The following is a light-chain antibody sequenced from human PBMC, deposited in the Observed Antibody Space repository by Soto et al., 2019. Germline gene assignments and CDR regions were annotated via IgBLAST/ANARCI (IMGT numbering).Light chain of an antibody. J-gene: IGKJ2*01. Sequence: EIVMTQSPATLSVSPGERATLSCRASQSVSSYLAWYQQKPGLPPRLLIYDASTRATGIPDRFSGSGSGTDFTITISSLQSADFAVYYCQQYSTWPPLYTFGRGTKLEIK. CDR2: DAS. CDR1: QSVSSY. V-gene: IGKV3-15*01. CDR3: QQYSTWPPLYT.